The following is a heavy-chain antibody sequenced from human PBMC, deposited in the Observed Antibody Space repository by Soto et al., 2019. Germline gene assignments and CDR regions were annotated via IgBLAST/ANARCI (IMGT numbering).Heavy chain of an antibody. CDR3: ARESIAVAGSGGMDV. V-gene: IGHV3-30-3*01. D-gene: IGHD6-19*01. CDR2: ISYDGSNK. Sequence: QVQLVESGGGVVQPGRSLRLSCAASGFTFSSYAMHWVRQAPGKGLEWVAVISYDGSNKYYADSVKGRFTISRDNSKNTLYQQMNSLRAEDTAVYYCARESIAVAGSGGMDVWGQGTTVTV. J-gene: IGHJ6*02. CDR1: GFTFSSYA.